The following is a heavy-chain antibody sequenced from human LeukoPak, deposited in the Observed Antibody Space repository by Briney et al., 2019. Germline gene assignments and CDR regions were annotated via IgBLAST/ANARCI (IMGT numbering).Heavy chain of an antibody. Sequence: GGSLRLSCAASGFTFSSYWMHWVRQAPGKGLVWVSRIDGDGSSTNYADSVKGRFTISRENARNTLYLQMNSLRAEDTAVYYCARSIVGACFDCWGQGTLVTVSS. CDR1: GFTFSSYW. D-gene: IGHD1-26*01. V-gene: IGHV3-74*01. CDR3: ARSIVGACFDC. J-gene: IGHJ4*02. CDR2: IDGDGSST.